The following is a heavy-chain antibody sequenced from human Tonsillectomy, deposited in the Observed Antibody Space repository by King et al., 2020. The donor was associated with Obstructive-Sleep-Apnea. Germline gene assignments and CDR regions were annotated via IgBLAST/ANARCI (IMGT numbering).Heavy chain of an antibody. D-gene: IGHD2-2*01. CDR2: MNTNSGNS. CDR1: GYTFSSAD. Sequence: QLVQSGAEVKKPGALVKVSCKASGYTFSSADINWVRQATGQGLEWMGWMNTNSGNSGYVQKFQGRVTMTRDPSISTAYLELRTLRSEDTAVYYCARGSSRSFDIWGQGTLVTVSS. CDR3: ARGSSRSFDI. V-gene: IGHV1-8*01. J-gene: IGHJ4*02.